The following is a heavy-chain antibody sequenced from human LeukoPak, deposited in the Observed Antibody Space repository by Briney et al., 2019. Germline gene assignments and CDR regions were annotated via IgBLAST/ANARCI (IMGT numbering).Heavy chain of an antibody. CDR3: ARGVFGAYFDY. CDR1: GDSISGYY. V-gene: IGHV4-59*01. CDR2: ISDNGYT. Sequence: SETLSLTCTVSGDSISGYYWSWIRQPPGKGLEWIGYISDNGYTDYIPSLKSRVTIPVDTSKNQFFLMLGSVTAADTAVYYCARGVFGAYFDYWGQGILVTVSS. D-gene: IGHD3-10*01. J-gene: IGHJ4*02.